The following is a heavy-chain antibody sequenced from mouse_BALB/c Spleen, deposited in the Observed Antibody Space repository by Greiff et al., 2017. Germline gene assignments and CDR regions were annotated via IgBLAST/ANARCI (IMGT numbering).Heavy chain of an antibody. V-gene: IGHV5-6-3*01. CDR1: GFTFSSYG. J-gene: IGHJ3*01. CDR2: INSNGGST. CDR3: ARDSVTTGFAY. D-gene: IGHD2-2*01. Sequence: VQLKESGGGLVQPGGSLKLSCAASGFTFSSYGMSWVRQTPDKRLELVATINSNGGSTYYPDSVKGRFTISRDNAKNTLYLQMSSLKSEDTAMYYCARDSVTTGFAYWGQGTLVTVSA.